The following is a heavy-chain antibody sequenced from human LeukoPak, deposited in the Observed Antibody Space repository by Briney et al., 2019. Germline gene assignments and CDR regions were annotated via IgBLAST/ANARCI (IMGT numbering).Heavy chain of an antibody. V-gene: IGHV4-34*01. Sequence: ASETLSLTCAVYGGSFSGYYWSWIRQPPGKGLEWIGEINHSGSTNYNPSLKSRVTISVDTSKNQFSLKLSSVTAADTAVYYCARGYCSGGSCYSYYYYNYMDVWGKGTTVTVSS. J-gene: IGHJ6*03. CDR2: INHSGST. CDR1: GGSFSGYY. CDR3: ARGYCSGGSCYSYYYYNYMDV. D-gene: IGHD2-15*01.